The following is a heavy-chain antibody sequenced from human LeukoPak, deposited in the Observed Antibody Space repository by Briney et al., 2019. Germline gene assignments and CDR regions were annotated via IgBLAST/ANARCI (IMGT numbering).Heavy chain of an antibody. Sequence: PGGSLRLSCAASGFTFDDYAMHWVRQAPGKGLEWVSGISWNSGSIGYADSVKGRFTISRDNAKNSLYLQMNSLRAEDTALYYCARDHLIASAGNDYWGQGTLVTVSS. CDR1: GFTFDDYA. J-gene: IGHJ4*02. CDR2: ISWNSGSI. CDR3: ARDHLIASAGNDY. D-gene: IGHD6-13*01. V-gene: IGHV3-9*01.